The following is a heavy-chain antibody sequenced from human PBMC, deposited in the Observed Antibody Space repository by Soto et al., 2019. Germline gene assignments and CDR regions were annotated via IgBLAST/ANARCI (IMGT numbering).Heavy chain of an antibody. D-gene: IGHD6-13*01. V-gene: IGHV3-21*01. CDR2: ISSSSYI. Sequence: PGESLKISCAASGFTFSSYSMNWVRQAPGEGLEWVSSISSSSYIYYADSVKGRFTISRDNAKNSLYLQMNSLRAEDTAVYYCARSTRSAAADDYWGQGTMVTVSS. CDR3: ARSTRSAAADDY. J-gene: IGHJ4*02. CDR1: GFTFSSYS.